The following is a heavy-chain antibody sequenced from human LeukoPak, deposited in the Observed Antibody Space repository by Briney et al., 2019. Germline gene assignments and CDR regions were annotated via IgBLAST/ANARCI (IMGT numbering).Heavy chain of an antibody. CDR2: IYTSGST. CDR1: GGSISSGSYY. D-gene: IGHD6-13*01. CDR3: ARVIRAAADKFDY. Sequence: SQTLSLTCTVSGGSISSGSYYWSWIQQPAGKGLEWIGHIYTSGSTNYNPSLKSRVTISLDTSKNQFSLKLSSVTAADTAVYYCARVIRAAADKFDYWGQGTLVTVSS. V-gene: IGHV4-61*09. J-gene: IGHJ4*02.